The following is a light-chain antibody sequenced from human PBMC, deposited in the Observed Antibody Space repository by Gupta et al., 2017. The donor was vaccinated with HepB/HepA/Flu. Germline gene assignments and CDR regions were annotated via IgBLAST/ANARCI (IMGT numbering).Light chain of an antibody. V-gene: IGKV1-5*03. CDR1: QSISSW. CDR2: KAS. Sequence: DIQMTQSPSTLSASVGDRVTITCRDSQSISSWLAWYQHKPGKAPKLMIYKASRGESGVTLRFSGSGDGTEFTLTSSRLQHDDFANYYCQQYNSYYSFGQGTKVEIK. CDR3: QQYNSYYS. J-gene: IGKJ1*01.